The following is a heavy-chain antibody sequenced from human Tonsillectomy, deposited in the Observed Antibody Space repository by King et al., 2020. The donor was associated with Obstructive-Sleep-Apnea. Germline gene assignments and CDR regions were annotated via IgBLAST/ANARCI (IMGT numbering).Heavy chain of an antibody. Sequence: QLVQSGSELKNPGASVKVSCKASGYTFTNYAISWVRQAPGQGLEWMGWINTNTGNPTYAQGFTGRFVFSLDTSVSTAYLQISSLKAEDTAVYYCARMGAHSQYDSGGSYLVSDGLDVWGPGTTVTVSS. J-gene: IGHJ6*02. D-gene: IGHD3-10*01. CDR1: GYTFTNYA. V-gene: IGHV7-4-1*02. CDR3: ARMGAHSQYDSGGSYLVSDGLDV. CDR2: INTNTGNP.